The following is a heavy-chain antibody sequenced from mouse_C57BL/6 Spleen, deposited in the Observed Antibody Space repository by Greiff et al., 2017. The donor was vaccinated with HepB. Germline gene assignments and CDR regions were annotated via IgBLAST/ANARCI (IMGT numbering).Heavy chain of an antibody. CDR2: IYPGDGDT. V-gene: IGHV1-80*01. Sequence: QVHVKQSGAELVKPGASVKISCKASGYAFSSYWMNWVKQRPGKGLEWIGQIYPGDGDTNYNGKFKGKATLTADKSSSTAYMQLSSLTSEDSAVYFCARSYYDYGGNFDYWGQGTTLTVSS. CDR1: GYAFSSYW. D-gene: IGHD2-4*01. J-gene: IGHJ2*01. CDR3: ARSYYDYGGNFDY.